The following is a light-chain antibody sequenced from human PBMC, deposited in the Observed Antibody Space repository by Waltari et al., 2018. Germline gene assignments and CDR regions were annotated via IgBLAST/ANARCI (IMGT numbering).Light chain of an antibody. Sequence: EIGMTQSPATLSVSPGERATLSCRASQSVGSNLAWYPQKPGQAPRILIYGASTRTTGVPARFSGSGSGTEFTLTISSMQSEDFAVYYCQQFHNWPPWTFGQGTKVEIK. CDR1: QSVGSN. CDR3: QQFHNWPPWT. CDR2: GAS. J-gene: IGKJ1*01. V-gene: IGKV3-15*01.